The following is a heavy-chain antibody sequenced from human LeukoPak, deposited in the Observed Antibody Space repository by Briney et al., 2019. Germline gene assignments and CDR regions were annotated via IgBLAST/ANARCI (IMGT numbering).Heavy chain of an antibody. D-gene: IGHD6-19*01. Sequence: ASVKVSCKASGYTFTSYDITWVRQATGQGLEWMGWMNPNSGNTGYAQKFQGRVTMTRNTSISTAYMELSSLRSEDTAVYYCARAAYYSSGWPLDYWGQGTLVTVSS. CDR2: MNPNSGNT. CDR1: GYTFTSYD. CDR3: ARAAYYSSGWPLDY. J-gene: IGHJ4*02. V-gene: IGHV1-8*01.